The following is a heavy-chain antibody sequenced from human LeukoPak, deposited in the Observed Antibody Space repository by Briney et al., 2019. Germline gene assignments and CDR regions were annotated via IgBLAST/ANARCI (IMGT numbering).Heavy chain of an antibody. CDR3: ARVPSYTSSFY. D-gene: IGHD6-13*01. CDR2: ISSSGSIK. Sequence: GGSLRLSCAVSGFTFSSYEMNWVRQAPGKGLEWASYISSSGSIKYYADSVKGRFTISRDNAKNSLYLEMNSLRAEDTAVYYCARVPSYTSSFYWGQGTQVTVSS. V-gene: IGHV3-48*03. CDR1: GFTFSSYE. J-gene: IGHJ4*02.